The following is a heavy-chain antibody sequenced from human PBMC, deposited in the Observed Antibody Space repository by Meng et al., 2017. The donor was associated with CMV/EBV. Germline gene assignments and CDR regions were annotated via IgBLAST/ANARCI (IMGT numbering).Heavy chain of an antibody. CDR2: IYYSGST. Sequence: SQTLSLTCDVSGGSISSGGYYWSWIRRHPGKGLEWIGYIYYSGSTYYNPSLKSRVTILVDTSKNQFSLKLNSVTAADTAVYCCARAARPTSANKYGCFDYWGQGTLVTVSS. CDR1: GGSISSGGYY. D-gene: IGHD6-6*01. J-gene: IGHJ4*02. V-gene: IGHV4-31*02. CDR3: ARAARPTSANKYGCFDY.